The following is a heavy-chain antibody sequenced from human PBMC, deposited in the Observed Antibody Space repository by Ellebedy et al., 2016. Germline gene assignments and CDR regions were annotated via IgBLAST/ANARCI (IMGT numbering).Heavy chain of an antibody. Sequence: ASVMVSCXASGYTFTSYYMHWVRQAPGQGLEWMGIINPSGGSTSYAQKFQGRVAMTRDTSTSTVYMELSSLRSEDTAVYYCARALSLRSSWYLWGYWGQGTLVTVSS. CDR2: INPSGGST. V-gene: IGHV1-46*01. CDR1: GYTFTSYY. D-gene: IGHD6-13*01. CDR3: ARALSLRSSWYLWGY. J-gene: IGHJ4*02.